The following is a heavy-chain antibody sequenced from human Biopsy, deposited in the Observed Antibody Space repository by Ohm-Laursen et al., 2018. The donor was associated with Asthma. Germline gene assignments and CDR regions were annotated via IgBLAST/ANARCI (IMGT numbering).Heavy chain of an antibody. Sequence: SLRLSCSATGFSFSNFAIHWVRQAPGKGLEWVAVVSYDGGVAHYADSMKGRFTISRDNAKSTLYLQMNRLRTDDTAVYYCAKRRGYSDLTDFDHWGQGTLVTVSS. V-gene: IGHV3-30*18. J-gene: IGHJ4*02. CDR3: AKRRGYSDLTDFDH. D-gene: IGHD3-3*01. CDR2: VSYDGGVA. CDR1: GFSFSNFA.